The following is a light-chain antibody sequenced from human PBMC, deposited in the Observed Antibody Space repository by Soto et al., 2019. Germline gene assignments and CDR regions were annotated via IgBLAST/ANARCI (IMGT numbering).Light chain of an antibody. CDR2: GAS. CDR3: QKYGSSPPT. CDR1: QSVSSSY. Sequence: EIVLTQSPGTLSLSPGERATLSCRASQSVSSSYLAWYQQKPGQAPRLLIYGASSRATGIPERFSGSGSCADFTLTIRRLEPEDFAVYYCQKYGSSPPTFGQGTKLEIK. J-gene: IGKJ2*01. V-gene: IGKV3-20*01.